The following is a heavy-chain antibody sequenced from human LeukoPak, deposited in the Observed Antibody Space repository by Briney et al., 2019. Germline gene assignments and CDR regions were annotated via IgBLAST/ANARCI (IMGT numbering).Heavy chain of an antibody. J-gene: IGHJ3*02. CDR1: GGSISSSSYY. D-gene: IGHD3-22*01. CDR2: IYYSGST. V-gene: IGHV4-39*01. Sequence: SETLSLTCTVSGGSISSSSYYWGWIRQPPGKGLEWIGSIYYSGSTYYNPSLKSRVTISVDTSKNQFSLKLSSVTAADTAVYYCARSYYYDSSGYRIWRWADAFDIWGQGTMVTVSS. CDR3: ARSYYYDSSGYRIWRWADAFDI.